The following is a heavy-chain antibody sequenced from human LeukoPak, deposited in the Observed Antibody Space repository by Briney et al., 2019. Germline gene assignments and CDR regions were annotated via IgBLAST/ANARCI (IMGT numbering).Heavy chain of an antibody. J-gene: IGHJ4*02. D-gene: IGHD3-22*01. CDR2: ISYDGSNK. CDR1: GFTFSSYA. CDR3: ARDRYDSSPYYFDY. V-gene: IGHV3-30*04. Sequence: GGSLRLSCAASGFTFSSYAMHWVRQAPGKGLEWVAVISYDGSNKYYADSVKGRFTISRDNSKNTLYLQMNSLRAEDTAVYYCARDRYDSSPYYFDYWGQGTLVTVSS.